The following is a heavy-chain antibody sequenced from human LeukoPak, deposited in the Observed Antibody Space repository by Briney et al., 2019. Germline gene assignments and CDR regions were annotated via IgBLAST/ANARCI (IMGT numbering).Heavy chain of an antibody. CDR1: GFTFSSYS. CDR3: ARDATTAIGTVYMDV. CDR2: ITTSSSSI. Sequence: PGGSLRLSCAASGFTFSSYSINWVRQAPGKGLEWVSSITTSSSSIYYADSVKGRFTISRDNSKNSLYLEMNSLRVEDTAIYYCARDATTAIGTVYMDVWGKGTTVTISS. D-gene: IGHD1-1*01. J-gene: IGHJ6*03. V-gene: IGHV3-21*01.